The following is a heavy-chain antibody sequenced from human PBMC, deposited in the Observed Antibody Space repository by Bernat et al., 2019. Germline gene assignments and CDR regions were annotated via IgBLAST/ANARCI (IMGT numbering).Heavy chain of an antibody. CDR2: IYPDDSDT. CDR1: GYSFTSHW. D-gene: IGHD3-22*01. Sequence: EVQLVQSGAEVKKPGESLKISCKGSGYSFTSHWIGWVRQMPGKGLEWMGIIYPDDSDTRYSPSFQGHVTISADKSISTAYLHWSSLKASDTAIYYCARRSHPSRYYDSSGYEDYWGQGTLVTVSS. CDR3: ARRSHPSRYYDSSGYEDY. V-gene: IGHV5-51*01. J-gene: IGHJ4*02.